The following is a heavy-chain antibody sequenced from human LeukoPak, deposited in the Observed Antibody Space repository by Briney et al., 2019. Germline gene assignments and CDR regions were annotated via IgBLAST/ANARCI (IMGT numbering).Heavy chain of an antibody. J-gene: IGHJ4*02. D-gene: IGHD3-3*02. Sequence: GASVKVSCKASGGTFSSYAISWVRQAPGQGLEWMGGIIPIFGTANYAQKFQGRVTITADESTSTAYMELSSLRSEDTAVYYCARDHHFWSGYREFDYWGQGTLVTVSS. CDR2: IIPIFGTA. V-gene: IGHV1-69*13. CDR3: ARDHHFWSGYREFDY. CDR1: GGTFSSYA.